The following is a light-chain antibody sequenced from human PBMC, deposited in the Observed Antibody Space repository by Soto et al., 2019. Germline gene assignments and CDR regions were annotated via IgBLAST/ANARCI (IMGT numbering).Light chain of an antibody. CDR2: DVS. Sequence: QSALTQPASVSGSPGQSITISCTGTSSDVGGYNYVSWYQQHPGKAPKLMIYDVSNRPSGVSNRFSGSKSGNTASLTISGLQAEDEADYYCSSYPSSSTLVFGGGTQRTV. CDR1: SSDVGGYNY. CDR3: SSYPSSSTLV. V-gene: IGLV2-14*01. J-gene: IGLJ2*01.